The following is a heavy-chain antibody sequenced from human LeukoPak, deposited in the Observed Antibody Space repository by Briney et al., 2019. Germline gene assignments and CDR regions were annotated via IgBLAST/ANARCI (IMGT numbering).Heavy chain of an antibody. CDR1: GGSISSGGYY. D-gene: IGHD2-2*02. CDR2: IYYSGST. Sequence: PSQTLSLTCTVSGGSISSGGYYWSWIRQHPGKGLEWIGYIYYSGSTYYNPSLKSRVTISVDTSKNQFSLKLSSVTAADTAVYYCARDRWVVVVPAAIPYYYYYGMDVWGQGTTVTVSS. CDR3: ARDRWVVVVPAAIPYYYYYGMDV. J-gene: IGHJ6*02. V-gene: IGHV4-31*03.